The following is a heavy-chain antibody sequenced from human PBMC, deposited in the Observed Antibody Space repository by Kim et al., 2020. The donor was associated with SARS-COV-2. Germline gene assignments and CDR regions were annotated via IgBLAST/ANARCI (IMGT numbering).Heavy chain of an antibody. V-gene: IGHV4-30-4*01. D-gene: IGHD3-22*01. J-gene: IGHJ4*02. CDR2: IYYTGST. Sequence: SETLSLTCTVSGGSISSGDYHWSWIRQPPGKGLEWIGYIYYTGSTYFNPSLKSRVTMSVDTSQNQFSLKLSSVTAADTAVYYCARVPYYDSSGYLDYWGQGTLVIVSS. CDR3: ARVPYYDSSGYLDY. CDR1: GGSISSGDYH.